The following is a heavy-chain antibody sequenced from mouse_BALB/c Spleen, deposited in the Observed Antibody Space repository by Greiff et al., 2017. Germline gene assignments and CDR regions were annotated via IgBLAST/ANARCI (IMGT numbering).Heavy chain of an antibody. CDR3: ARWWPHFDY. D-gene: IGHD1-1*02. CDR1: GYSITSDYA. Sequence: EVQRVESGPGLVKPSQSLSLTCTVTGYSITSDYAWNWIRQFPGNKLEWMGYISYSGSTSYNPSLKSRISITRDTSKNQFFLQLNSVTTEDTATYYCARWWPHFDYWGQGTTLTVSS. J-gene: IGHJ2*01. CDR2: ISYSGST. V-gene: IGHV3-2*02.